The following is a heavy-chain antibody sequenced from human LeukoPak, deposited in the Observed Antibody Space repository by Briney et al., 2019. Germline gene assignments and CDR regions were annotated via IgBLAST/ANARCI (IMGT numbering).Heavy chain of an antibody. CDR2: INQDGSDT. CDR1: GFTFSTYW. V-gene: IGHV3-7*01. CDR3: TRGYCSGGYCTRGHYGGGSCTSAVDY. J-gene: IGHJ4*02. Sequence: GGSLRLSCAASGFTFSTYWMTWVRQAPGKGLEWVANINQDGSDTYYVDSVKGRFTISRDNAKNSLSLQMSSLRAEDTAVYYCTRGYCSGGYCTRGHYGGGSCTSAVDYWGQGTLVTVSS. D-gene: IGHD2-15*01.